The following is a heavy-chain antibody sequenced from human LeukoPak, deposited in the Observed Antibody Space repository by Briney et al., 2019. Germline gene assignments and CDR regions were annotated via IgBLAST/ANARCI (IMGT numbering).Heavy chain of an antibody. Sequence: GGSLRLSCAASGFTFSSYWMSWVRQAPGKGLEWVANIKQDGSEKYYVDSVKGRFTISRDNAKNSLYLQMNSLRAEDTAAYYCARVEGGWYGYSLVDYWGQGTLVTVSS. J-gene: IGHJ4*02. D-gene: IGHD6-19*01. CDR1: GFTFSSYW. CDR2: IKQDGSEK. V-gene: IGHV3-7*01. CDR3: ARVEGGWYGYSLVDY.